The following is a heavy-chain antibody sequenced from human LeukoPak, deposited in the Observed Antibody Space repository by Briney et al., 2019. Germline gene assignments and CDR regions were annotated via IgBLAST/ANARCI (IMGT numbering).Heavy chain of an antibody. Sequence: ASVKVSCKASGYTFTSYGISWVRQAPGQGLEWMGWISAYNGNTNYAQKLQGRVTMTTDTSTSTAYMELSSLGSEDTAVYYCARVPLSDSSGHYYPHWGQGTLVTVSS. J-gene: IGHJ1*01. CDR1: GYTFTSYG. D-gene: IGHD3-22*01. V-gene: IGHV1-18*01. CDR2: ISAYNGNT. CDR3: ARVPLSDSSGHYYPH.